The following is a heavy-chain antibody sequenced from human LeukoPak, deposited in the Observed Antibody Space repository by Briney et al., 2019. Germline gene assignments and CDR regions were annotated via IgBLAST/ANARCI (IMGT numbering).Heavy chain of an antibody. CDR3: ARAGLMVRGVYNWFDP. CDR1: GFTFSSYE. V-gene: IGHV3-48*01. D-gene: IGHD3-10*01. Sequence: GGSLRLSCAASGFTFSSYEMNWVRQAPGKGLEWISYISSGSNTIYYADSVKGRFTISRDNAKNSLYLQMNSLRAEDTAVYYCARAGLMVRGVYNWFDPRGQGTLVTVSS. CDR2: ISSGSNTI. J-gene: IGHJ5*02.